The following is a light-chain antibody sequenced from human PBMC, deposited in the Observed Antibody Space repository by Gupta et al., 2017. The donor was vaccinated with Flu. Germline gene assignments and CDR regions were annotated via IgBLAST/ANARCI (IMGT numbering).Light chain of an antibody. J-gene: IGLJ1*01. CDR1: SSNTGAGYN. CDR2: DNT. Sequence: SSNTGAGYNIPWYQQLPGAAPKLLIYDNTSRPPGVPDRFSCSKSGTSASLAITGLLAEDEADYFCQAYDSSLGGYVFATGTRVTVL. V-gene: IGLV1-40*01. CDR3: QAYDSSLGGYV.